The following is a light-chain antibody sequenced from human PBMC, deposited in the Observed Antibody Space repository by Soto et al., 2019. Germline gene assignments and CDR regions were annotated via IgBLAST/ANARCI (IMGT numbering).Light chain of an antibody. CDR1: QSVSSY. J-gene: IGKJ4*01. CDR3: QQRSNWLT. Sequence: EIVMTQSPATLSVSPGEGATLSCRASQSVSSYLAWYQQKPGQAPRLLIYDAFNRATGVPARFSGSGSGTDFTLTISSLEPEDFAVYYCQQRSNWLTFGGGTKVDIK. V-gene: IGKV3-11*01. CDR2: DAF.